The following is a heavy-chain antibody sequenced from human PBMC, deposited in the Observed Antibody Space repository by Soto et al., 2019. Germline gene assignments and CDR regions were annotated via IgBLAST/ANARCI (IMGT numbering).Heavy chain of an antibody. CDR2: IIPMFGTT. CDR1: GGTFSSYA. D-gene: IGHD3-3*01. J-gene: IGHJ6*02. CDR3: ARLVYGGQGSYRMDL. V-gene: IGHV1-69*01. Sequence: VQLVQSGAEVQKPGSSVKVSCKASGGTFSSYAIACVRQAPGQGLEWVGGIIPMFGTTNYAQKLQGRVTITTDESTTTAYMDLGRFRSEDMAVDYCARLVYGGQGSYRMDLWGQGTTVTVSS.